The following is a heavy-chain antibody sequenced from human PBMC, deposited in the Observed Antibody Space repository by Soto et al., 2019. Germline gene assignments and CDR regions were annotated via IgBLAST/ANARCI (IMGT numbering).Heavy chain of an antibody. CDR1: GFTFSGSG. CDR3: AKSSGFQSQVRDAFDV. CDR2: LWHDSSTE. D-gene: IGHD3-10*01. V-gene: IGHV3-33*06. Sequence: QVQLVESGGGVVQPGRSLRLSCAASGFTFSGSGMHWVRQAPGMGLEWLAVLWHDSSTEYYADSVKGRFTVSRDNSKNTLYLQMNSLRAEDTAVYYCAKSSGFQSQVRDAFDVWGQGTMVTVS. J-gene: IGHJ3*01.